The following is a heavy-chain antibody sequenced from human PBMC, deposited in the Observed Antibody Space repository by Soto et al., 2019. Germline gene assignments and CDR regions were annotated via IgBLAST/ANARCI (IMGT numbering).Heavy chain of an antibody. Sequence: SETLSLTCTVSGGSISSYYWSWIRQPPGKGLEWIGYIYYSGSTNYNPSLKSRVTISVDTSKNQFSLKLSSVTAADTAVYYCARDARDVHYDWVYPWGQGTLVTVSS. V-gene: IGHV4-59*01. CDR3: ARDARDVHYDWVYP. J-gene: IGHJ5*02. CDR2: IYYSGST. CDR1: GGSISSYY. D-gene: IGHD3-16*01.